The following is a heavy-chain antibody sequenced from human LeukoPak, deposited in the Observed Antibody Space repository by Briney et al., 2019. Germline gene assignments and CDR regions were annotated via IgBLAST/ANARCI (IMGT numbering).Heavy chain of an antibody. Sequence: SETLSLTCTVSGGSISSYYWSWIRQPPGKGLEWIGYIYYSGSTNYNPSPKSRVTISVDRSKNQFSLKLSSVTAADTAVYYCARGGCSSTSCYYFDYWGQGALVTVSS. CDR2: IYYSGST. D-gene: IGHD2-2*01. CDR1: GGSISSYY. V-gene: IGHV4-59*12. CDR3: ARGGCSSTSCYYFDY. J-gene: IGHJ4*02.